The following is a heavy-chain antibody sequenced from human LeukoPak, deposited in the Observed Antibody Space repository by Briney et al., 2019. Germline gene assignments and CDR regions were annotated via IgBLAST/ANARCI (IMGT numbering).Heavy chain of an antibody. Sequence: SVKVSCKASGGTFSSYAISWVRQAPGQGLEWMGGIIPIFGTANYAQKFQGRVTITTDESTSTAYMELSSLRSEDTAVYYCARPSSGYLRGDAFDIWGQGTMVTVSS. V-gene: IGHV1-69*05. J-gene: IGHJ3*02. CDR3: ARPSSGYLRGDAFDI. CDR2: IIPIFGTA. CDR1: GGTFSSYA. D-gene: IGHD3-22*01.